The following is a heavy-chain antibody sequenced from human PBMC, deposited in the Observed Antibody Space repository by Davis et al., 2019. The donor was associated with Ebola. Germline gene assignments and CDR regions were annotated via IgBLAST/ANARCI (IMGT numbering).Heavy chain of an antibody. J-gene: IGHJ6*02. CDR3: ARDLGLGYCSSTSCYEGYYYYGMDV. CDR2: ISSSSSYI. D-gene: IGHD2-2*01. V-gene: IGHV3-21*01. Sequence: GESLKISCAASGFTFSSYSMNWVRQAPGKGLEWVSSISSSSSYIYYADSVKGRFTISRDNAKNSLYLQMNSLRAEDTAVYYCARDLGLGYCSSTSCYEGYYYYGMDVWGQGTTVTVSS. CDR1: GFTFSSYS.